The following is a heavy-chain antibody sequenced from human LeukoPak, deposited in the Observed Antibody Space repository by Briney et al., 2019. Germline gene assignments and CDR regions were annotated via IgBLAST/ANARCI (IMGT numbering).Heavy chain of an antibody. CDR3: ASSLNTVIISPYYFDY. CDR2: ISANGSTT. CDR1: GFTFSDYY. Sequence: GGSLRLSCAASGFTFSDYYMGWIRQAPGQGLEWISYISANGSTTYYADSVKGRFTISRDNARNSLSLYMNFLRAENTAVYCCASSLNTVIISPYYFDYWGQGTLVTVSS. V-gene: IGHV3-11*04. J-gene: IGHJ4*02. D-gene: IGHD4-11*01.